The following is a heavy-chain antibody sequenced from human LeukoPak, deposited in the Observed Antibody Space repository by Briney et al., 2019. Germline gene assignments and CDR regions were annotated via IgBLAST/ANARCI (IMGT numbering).Heavy chain of an antibody. Sequence: GGSLRLSCAASGFTFSNYAMHWVRQAPGKGLEWVAFIRYDGSNKYYADSVKGRFTISRDNSKNTLYLQMNSLRAEDAAVYYCAKDTRGDYGWDFDYWGQGTLVTVSS. D-gene: IGHD3-10*01. CDR3: AKDTRGDYGWDFDY. J-gene: IGHJ4*02. V-gene: IGHV3-30*02. CDR1: GFTFSNYA. CDR2: IRYDGSNK.